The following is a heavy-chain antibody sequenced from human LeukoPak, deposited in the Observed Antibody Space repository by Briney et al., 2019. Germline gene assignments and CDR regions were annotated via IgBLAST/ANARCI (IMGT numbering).Heavy chain of an antibody. J-gene: IGHJ3*02. D-gene: IGHD2-2*01. Sequence: PGGSLRLSCAASGFTFSTSAMTWVRQAPGKGLEWVSSLSFIDDSTYYADSVKGRFTISRDTSKNTLFLQMNSLIPEDTGVYYCGREGYTSGYAGAFDTWGQGTMVTVSS. V-gene: IGHV3-23*01. CDR2: LSFIDDST. CDR3: GREGYTSGYAGAFDT. CDR1: GFTFSTSA.